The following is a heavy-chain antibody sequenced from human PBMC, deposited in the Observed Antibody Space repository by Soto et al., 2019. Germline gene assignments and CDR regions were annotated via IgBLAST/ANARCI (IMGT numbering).Heavy chain of an antibody. D-gene: IGHD3-10*01. Sequence: PGESLKISCQGSGDSFTSYWISWVRQMPGKGLEWMGRIDPSDSYTNYSPSFQGHVTISADKSISTAYLQWSSLKASDTAMYYCARLVESVPRFGELLYWFDPWGQGTLVTVS. J-gene: IGHJ5*02. CDR3: ARLVESVPRFGELLYWFDP. V-gene: IGHV5-10-1*01. CDR1: GDSFTSYW. CDR2: IDPSDSYT.